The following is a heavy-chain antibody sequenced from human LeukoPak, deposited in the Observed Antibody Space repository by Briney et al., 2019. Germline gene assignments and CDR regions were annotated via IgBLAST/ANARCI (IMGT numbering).Heavy chain of an antibody. CDR2: INHSGST. D-gene: IGHD3-10*01. J-gene: IGHJ4*02. V-gene: IGHV4-34*01. Sequence: SETLSLTCAVYGGSFSGYYWSWIRQPPGKGLEWIGEINHSGSTNYNPSLKSRVTISVDTSKNQFSLKLSSVTAADTAVYYCASGPMVRGVRRSGDYWGQGTLVTVSS. CDR3: ASGPMVRGVRRSGDY. CDR1: GGSFSGYY.